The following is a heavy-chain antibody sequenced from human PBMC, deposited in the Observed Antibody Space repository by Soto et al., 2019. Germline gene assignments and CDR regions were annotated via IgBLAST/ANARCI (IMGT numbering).Heavy chain of an antibody. J-gene: IGHJ4*02. CDR1: GFTFGSYA. CDR2: ISNSDDTT. D-gene: IGHD6-19*01. V-gene: IGHV3-23*01. CDR3: AKDHSAWYYFDN. Sequence: GGSLRLSCAASGFTFGSYAMSWVRQAPGKGLEWVSTISNSDDTTYYADSVKGRFTISRDISKSTLYLQMNSLRAKDTAVYSCAKDHSAWYYFDNWGQGTLVTVSS.